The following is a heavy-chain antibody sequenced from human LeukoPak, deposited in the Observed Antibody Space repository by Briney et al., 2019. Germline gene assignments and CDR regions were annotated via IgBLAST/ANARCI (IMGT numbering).Heavy chain of an antibody. D-gene: IGHD6-19*01. CDR2: ISGSGGST. Sequence: GGSLRLSCAASGFTFGSYAMYWVRQAPGKGLEWFSGISGSGGSTFYADSVKGRFTISRDNSENTVYLQMNSLRAGDTAVYYCAKTTAGYSSGRYPGWPVDYWGQGTLVTVSS. CDR1: GFTFGSYA. CDR3: AKTTAGYSSGRYPGWPVDY. J-gene: IGHJ4*02. V-gene: IGHV3-23*01.